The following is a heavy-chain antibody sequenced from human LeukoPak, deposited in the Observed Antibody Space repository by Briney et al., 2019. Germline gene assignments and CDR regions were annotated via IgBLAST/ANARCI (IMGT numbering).Heavy chain of an antibody. Sequence: ASVKVSCKASGYTFTGYYMHWVRQAPGQGLEWMGWINPNSGGTNYAQKFQGRVTMTRDTSISTAYMELSSLRSEDTAVYYCARTPLRPSGEIGHKWGYYYYYMDVWGKGTTVTISS. J-gene: IGHJ6*03. CDR3: ARTPLRPSGEIGHKWGYYYYYMDV. CDR2: INPNSGGT. V-gene: IGHV1-2*02. D-gene: IGHD3-10*01. CDR1: GYTFTGYY.